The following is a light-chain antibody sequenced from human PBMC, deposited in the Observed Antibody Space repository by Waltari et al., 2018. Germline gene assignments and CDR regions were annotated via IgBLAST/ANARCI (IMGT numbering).Light chain of an antibody. J-gene: IGKJ1*01. Sequence: IVLTQSPGTLSLPPGERATLYCRASQSVSRSLAWYQQKPGQAPKLLIYGASTRATGIPDRFTGSGSGTDFSLTISSLEPEDFAIYFCQHYVRLPATFGQGTKVEIK. CDR1: QSVSRS. V-gene: IGKV3-20*01. CDR3: QHYVRLPAT. CDR2: GAS.